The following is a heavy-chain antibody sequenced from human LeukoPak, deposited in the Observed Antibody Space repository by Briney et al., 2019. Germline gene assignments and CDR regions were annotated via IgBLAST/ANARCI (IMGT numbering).Heavy chain of an antibody. V-gene: IGHV3-30*04. CDR3: AREGCSGGSCYSNYFDY. Sequence: GGSLRLSCAASGFTFSSYAMHWVRQAPGKGLEWVAVISYDGSNKYYADSVKGRFTISRDNSKNTLYLQMNSLRAEDTAVYYCAREGCSGGSCYSNYFDYWGQGTLVTVSS. CDR2: ISYDGSNK. J-gene: IGHJ4*02. CDR1: GFTFSSYA. D-gene: IGHD2-15*01.